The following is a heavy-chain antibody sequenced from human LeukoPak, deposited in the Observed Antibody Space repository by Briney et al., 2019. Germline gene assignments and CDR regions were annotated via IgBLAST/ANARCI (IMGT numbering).Heavy chain of an antibody. Sequence: ARSMRLSCAASGFTFSSYAMSWVRQAPGKGLEWVSAISSSGGSTYYADSVKGRFTISRDNSKNTLYLQMNSLRAEDTAVYYCAKAGAPNCSGGSCYSSHYWGQIILVTVSS. CDR3: AKAGAPNCSGGSCYSSHY. J-gene: IGHJ4*02. CDR2: ISSSGGST. D-gene: IGHD2-15*01. CDR1: GFTFSSYA. V-gene: IGHV3-23*01.